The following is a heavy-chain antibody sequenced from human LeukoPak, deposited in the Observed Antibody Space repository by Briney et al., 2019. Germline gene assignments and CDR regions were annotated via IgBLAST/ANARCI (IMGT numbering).Heavy chain of an antibody. D-gene: IGHD3-10*01. J-gene: IGHJ3*02. CDR3: AVTMVRGGLEAFDI. CDR2: MNPNSGNT. CDR1: GYTFTSYD. V-gene: IGHV1-8*03. Sequence: GASVKVSCKASGYTFTSYDINWVRQATGQGLEWMGWMNPNSGNTGYAQKFQGRVTITRNTSISTAYMELSSLRSEDTAVYYCAVTMVRGGLEAFDIWGQGTMVTVSS.